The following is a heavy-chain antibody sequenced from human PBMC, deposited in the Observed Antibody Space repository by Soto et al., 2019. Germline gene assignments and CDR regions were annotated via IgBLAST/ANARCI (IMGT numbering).Heavy chain of an antibody. CDR1: GFTFSNSA. CDR3: ARDRVVAGIGEIDY. CDR2: ISYDGNNK. D-gene: IGHD6-19*01. Sequence: QVQLVESGGGVVHPGRSLRLSCAASGFTFSNSAMHWARQAPGKGLEWVAVISYDGNNKYYADSVKGRFTISRDNSMNTLYLQMNSLRPEDTAVYYCARDRVVAGIGEIDYWGQGTLVTVSS. J-gene: IGHJ4*02. V-gene: IGHV3-30-3*01.